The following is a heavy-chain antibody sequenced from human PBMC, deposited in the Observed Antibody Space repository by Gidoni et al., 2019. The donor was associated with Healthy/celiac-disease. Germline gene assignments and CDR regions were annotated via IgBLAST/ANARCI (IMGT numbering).Heavy chain of an antibody. CDR2: IYYSGST. V-gene: IGHV4-59*01. CDR1: GGSISSYY. J-gene: IGHJ4*02. CDR3: ARLFTPSLDY. D-gene: IGHD3-3*01. Sequence: QVQLQESGPGLVKPSETLSLTCTVSGGSISSYYWSWIRQPPGKGLEWIGYIYYSGSTNYNPSLKSRVTISVDTSKNQFSLKLSSVTAADTAVYYCARLFTPSLDYWGQGTLVTVSS.